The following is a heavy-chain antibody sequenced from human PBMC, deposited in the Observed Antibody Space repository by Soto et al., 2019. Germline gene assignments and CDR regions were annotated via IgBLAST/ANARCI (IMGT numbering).Heavy chain of an antibody. D-gene: IGHD1-26*01. V-gene: IGHV3-23*01. CDR2: ISGSGGST. CDR1: GFTFSSYA. J-gene: IGHJ4*02. Sequence: GGSLRLSCAASGFTFSSYAMSWVRQAPGEGLEWVSAISGSGGSTYYADSVKGRFTISRENSKNTLYLQMNSLRAEDTAVYYCAKRTNPSRWELHPFDYGGQGTLVTASS. CDR3: AKRTNPSRWELHPFDY.